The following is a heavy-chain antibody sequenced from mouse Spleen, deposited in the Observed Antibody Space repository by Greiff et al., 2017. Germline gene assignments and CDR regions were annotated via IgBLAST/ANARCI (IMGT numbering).Heavy chain of an antibody. Sequence: QVQLQQSGAELVKPGASVKISCKASGYAFSSYWMNWVKQRPGKGLEWIGQIYPGDGDTNYNGKFKGKATLTADKSSSTAYMQLSSLTSEDSAVYFCARYDTVVAKYYFDYWGQGTTLTVSS. CDR3: ARYDTVVAKYYFDY. V-gene: IGHV1-80*01. J-gene: IGHJ2*01. CDR2: IYPGDGDT. D-gene: IGHD1-1*01. CDR1: GYAFSSYW.